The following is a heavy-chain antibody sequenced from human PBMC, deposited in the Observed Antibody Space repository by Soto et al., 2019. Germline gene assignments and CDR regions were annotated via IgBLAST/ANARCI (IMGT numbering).Heavy chain of an antibody. D-gene: IGHD3-3*01. J-gene: IGHJ6*02. CDR2: IYYSGST. CDR3: ARQTGYDFWSGYYYYYYYGMDV. CDR1: GVSISSSSYY. Sequence: SETLSLTCTVSGVSISSSSYYWGWIRQPPGKGLEWIGSIYYSGSTYYNPSLKSRVTISVDTSKNQFSLKLSSVTAADTAVYYCARQTGYDFWSGYYYYYYYGMDVWGQGTTVTVSS. V-gene: IGHV4-39*01.